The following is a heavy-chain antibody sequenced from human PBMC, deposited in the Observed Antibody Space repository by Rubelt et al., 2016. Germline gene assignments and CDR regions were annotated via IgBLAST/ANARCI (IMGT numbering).Heavy chain of an antibody. Sequence: QVQLVQSGAEVKKPGASVKVSCKASGYTFTTYYMHWVRQAPGQGLEWMAWINPNSGVTNYAQKFQGRVALTRETSISTVSMGLSRLTSDDTAVYYCVRENWYYDNWGQGTLVTVSS. CDR2: INPNSGVT. CDR1: GYTFTTYY. D-gene: IGHD1-7*01. V-gene: IGHV1-2*02. CDR3: VRENWYYDN. J-gene: IGHJ4*02.